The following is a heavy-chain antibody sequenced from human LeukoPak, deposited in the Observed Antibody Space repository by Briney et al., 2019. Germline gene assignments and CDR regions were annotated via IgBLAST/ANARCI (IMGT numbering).Heavy chain of an antibody. D-gene: IGHD6-13*01. V-gene: IGHV5-51*01. CDR3: ARGFGSTWLEY. Sequence: GASLKISCKGSGYSFTSYWIGWVRRMPGKGLEWMGIIYPGDSDTRYSPSFQGQVTISADKSLTTAYLQWSSLKASDTAMYYCARGFGSTWLEYWGQGTLVTVSS. CDR1: GYSFTSYW. CDR2: IYPGDSDT. J-gene: IGHJ1*01.